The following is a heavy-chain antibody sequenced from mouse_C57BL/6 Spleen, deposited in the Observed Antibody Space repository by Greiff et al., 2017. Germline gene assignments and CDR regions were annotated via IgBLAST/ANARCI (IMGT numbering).Heavy chain of an antibody. V-gene: IGHV5-4*01. J-gene: IGHJ2*01. D-gene: IGHD2-1*01. CDR3: ARDHGNYVDY. CDR1: GFTFSSYA. Sequence: EVQRVESGGGLVKPGGSLKLSCAASGFTFSSYAMSWVRQTPEKRLEWVATISDGGSYTYYPDNVKGRFTISRDNAKNNLYLQMSHLKSEDTAMYYCARDHGNYVDYWGQGTTLTVSS. CDR2: ISDGGSYT.